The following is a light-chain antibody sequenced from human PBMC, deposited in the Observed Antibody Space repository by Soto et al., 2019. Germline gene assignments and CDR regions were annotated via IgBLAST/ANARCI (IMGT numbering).Light chain of an antibody. J-gene: IGLJ3*02. Sequence: SALTQPASVSGSPGQSITISCTGTSSDVGSYGYVSWYQQHPGKAPKLMIYGVSNRPSGVSNRFSGSKSGNTASLTISGLQDEDEDDYYCTSYTSNSAIRVFGGGTKLTVL. CDR2: GVS. V-gene: IGLV2-14*01. CDR3: TSYTSNSAIRV. CDR1: SSDVGSYGY.